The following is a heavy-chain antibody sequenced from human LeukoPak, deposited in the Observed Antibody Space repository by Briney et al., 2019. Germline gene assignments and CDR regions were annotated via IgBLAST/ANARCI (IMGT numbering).Heavy chain of an antibody. CDR3: AKDSSVPYGITE. V-gene: IGHV3-23*01. D-gene: IGHD4-17*01. Sequence: PGGSLRLSCAASGFTFSKYATSWVRQAPGKGLEWVSAISPSDGNTFYADSVKGRFTISRDNSKNTLSLQMNSLRAEDTALYYCAKDSSVPYGITEWGQGTLVTVSS. CDR2: ISPSDGNT. CDR1: GFTFSKYA. J-gene: IGHJ4*02.